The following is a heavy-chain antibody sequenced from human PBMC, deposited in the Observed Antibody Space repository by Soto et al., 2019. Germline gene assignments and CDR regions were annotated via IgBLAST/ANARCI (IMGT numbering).Heavy chain of an antibody. V-gene: IGHV3-11*05. CDR2: ISSSSSSYT. CDR1: GFTFSDYY. CDR3: AKENGYSSSWFEFDY. J-gene: IGHJ4*02. D-gene: IGHD6-13*01. Sequence: GVLRLSCAASGFTFSDYYMSWIRQAPGKGLEWVSYISSSSSSYTNYADSVKGRFTISRDNAKNSLYLQMNSLRAEDTAVYYCAKENGYSSSWFEFDYWGQGTLVTVSS.